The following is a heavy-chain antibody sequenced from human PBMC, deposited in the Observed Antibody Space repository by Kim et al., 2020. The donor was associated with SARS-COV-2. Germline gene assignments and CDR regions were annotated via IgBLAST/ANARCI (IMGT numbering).Heavy chain of an antibody. CDR2: ISYDGSNK. CDR3: ARDSDRRDTGLNWFDP. D-gene: IGHD5-18*01. Sequence: GGSLRLSCAASGFTFSSYAMHWVRQAPGKGLEWVAVISYDGSNKYYADSVKGRFTISRDNSKNTLYLQMNSLRAEDTAVYYCARDSDRRDTGLNWFDPWGQGTLVTVSS. J-gene: IGHJ5*02. V-gene: IGHV3-30-3*01. CDR1: GFTFSSYA.